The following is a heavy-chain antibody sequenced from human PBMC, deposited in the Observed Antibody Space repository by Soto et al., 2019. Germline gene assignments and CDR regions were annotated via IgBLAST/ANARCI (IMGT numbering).Heavy chain of an antibody. CDR3: SAGALDYYGMDV. J-gene: IGHJ6*04. Sequence: ASVKVSCKASGGTFSSYAISWVRQAPGQGLEWMGGIIPIFGTANYAQKFQGRVTITADESTSTAYMELSSLRSEDTAVYYCSAGALDYYGMDVWGKGTTVTVSS. D-gene: IGHD3-16*02. CDR2: IIPIFGTA. CDR1: GGTFSSYA. V-gene: IGHV1-69*13.